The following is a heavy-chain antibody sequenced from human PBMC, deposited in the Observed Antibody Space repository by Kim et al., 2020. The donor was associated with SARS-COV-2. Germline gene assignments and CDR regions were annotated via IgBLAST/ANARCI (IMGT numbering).Heavy chain of an antibody. CDR3: ARGNRNWNFSRIDY. CDR2: INHSGST. J-gene: IGHJ4*02. CDR1: GGSFSGYY. V-gene: IGHV4-34*01. D-gene: IGHD1-7*01. Sequence: SETLSLTCAVYGGSFSGYYWSWIRQPPGKGLEWIGEINHSGSTNYNPSLKSRVTISVDTSKNQFSLKLSSVTAADTAVYYCARGNRNWNFSRIDYWGQGTLVTVSS.